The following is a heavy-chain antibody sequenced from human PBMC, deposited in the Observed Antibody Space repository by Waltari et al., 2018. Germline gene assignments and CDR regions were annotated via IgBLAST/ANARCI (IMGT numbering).Heavy chain of an antibody. J-gene: IGHJ5*02. Sequence: QVQLQESGPGLVKPSQTLSLTCTVSGGSLSSGDYYWSWIRQPPGQGLEWIGEINHSGSTNYNPSLKSRVTISVDTSKNQFSLKLSSVTAADTAVYYCARGVGDCSGGSCYSRRFDPWGQGTLVTVSS. CDR2: INHSGST. CDR1: GGSLSSGDYY. V-gene: IGHV4-30-4*08. CDR3: ARGVGDCSGGSCYSRRFDP. D-gene: IGHD2-15*01.